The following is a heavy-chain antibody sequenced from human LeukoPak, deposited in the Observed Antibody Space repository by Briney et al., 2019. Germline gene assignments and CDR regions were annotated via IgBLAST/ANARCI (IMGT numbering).Heavy chain of an antibody. CDR3: ARHFDGVVEVTLDY. J-gene: IGHJ4*02. D-gene: IGHD2-15*01. Sequence: KPSETLSLTCTVSGGSVRTTSYYWGWIRQPPGKGLEWIGSIYYTGSTYYNPSLKSRVNISVDTSKNQFSLNLSSVTAADTAIYYCARHFDGVVEVTLDYWGQGTLVTVSS. CDR2: IYYTGST. CDR1: GGSVRTTSYY. V-gene: IGHV4-39*01.